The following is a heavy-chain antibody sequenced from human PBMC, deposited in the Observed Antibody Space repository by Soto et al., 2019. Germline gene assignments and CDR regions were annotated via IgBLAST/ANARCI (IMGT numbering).Heavy chain of an antibody. J-gene: IGHJ6*03. D-gene: IGHD3-10*01. V-gene: IGHV4-34*01. CDR2: INDSGST. CDR3: ASGLILWYGELARRGEHYYDMDV. Sequence: QVQLQQWGTGLLKPSETLSLTCAVYGGSFSGYYWSWIRQPPGKGLEWIGEINDSGSTNYNPSLNPRVTISVNASQVQFTLKLGAVPAPAEAVYYCASGLILWYGELARRGEHYYDMDVWGKGTAVTVSS. CDR1: GGSFSGYY.